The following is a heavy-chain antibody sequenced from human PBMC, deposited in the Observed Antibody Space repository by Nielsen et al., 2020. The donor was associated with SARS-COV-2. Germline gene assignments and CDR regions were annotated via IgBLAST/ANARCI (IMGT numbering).Heavy chain of an antibody. J-gene: IGHJ6*03. D-gene: IGHD6-19*01. CDR2: IKSKTDGGTT. Sequence: GGSLRLSCAASGFTFSSYGMHWVRQAPGKGLEWVGRIKSKTDGGTTDYAAPVKGRFTISRDDSKNTLYLQMNSLKTEDTAVYYCTTDSSGWWNYYMDVWGKGTTVTDSS. CDR1: GFTFSSYG. V-gene: IGHV3-15*01. CDR3: TTDSSGWWNYYMDV.